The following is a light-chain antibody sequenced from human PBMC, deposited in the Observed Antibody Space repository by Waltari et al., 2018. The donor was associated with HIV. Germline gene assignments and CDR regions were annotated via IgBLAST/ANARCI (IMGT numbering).Light chain of an antibody. CDR1: SSDVGSYYL. V-gene: IGLV2-23*02. Sequence: QSALTQPASVSGSPGQSITISCPATSSDVGSYYLVSWYQQHPGKAPKLMIYEVNKRPSGVSNRFSGSKSGNTASLTISGLQAEDEADFYCCSYAGSSTLVFGGGTKLTVL. CDR2: EVN. CDR3: CSYAGSSTLV. J-gene: IGLJ3*02.